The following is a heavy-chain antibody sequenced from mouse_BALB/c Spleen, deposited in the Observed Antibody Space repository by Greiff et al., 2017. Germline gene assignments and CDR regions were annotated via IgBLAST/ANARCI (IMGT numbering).Heavy chain of an antibody. CDR3: ATYYEYDGGLAY. J-gene: IGHJ3*01. V-gene: IGHV3-6*02. CDR1: GYSITSDYF. Sequence: EVKLVESGPGLVKPSQSLSLTCSVTGYSITSDYFWYWIRQSPGNKLEWMGYISYDGSNNYNPSLKNRITITRDTSKNQFFLKLNSVTTEDTATYCGATYYEYDGGLAYWGQGTLVTVSA. CDR2: ISYDGSN. D-gene: IGHD2-4*01.